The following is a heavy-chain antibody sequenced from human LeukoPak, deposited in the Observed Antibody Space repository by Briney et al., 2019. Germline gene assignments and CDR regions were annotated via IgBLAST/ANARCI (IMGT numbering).Heavy chain of an antibody. CDR2: ISAYNGNT. CDR1: GYTFTSYG. CDR3: ARRLDYFDISGYHTLDY. Sequence: ASVKVSCKASGYTFTSYGISWVRQAPGQGLEWMGWISAYNGNTNYTQKLQGRVSMTTDTSTSTAYMELRSVRSDDTAVYYCARRLDYFDISGYHTLDYWGQGTLVTVSS. J-gene: IGHJ4*02. D-gene: IGHD3-22*01. V-gene: IGHV1-18*01.